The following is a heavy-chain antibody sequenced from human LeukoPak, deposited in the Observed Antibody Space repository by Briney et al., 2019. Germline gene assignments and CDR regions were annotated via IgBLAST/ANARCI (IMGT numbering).Heavy chain of an antibody. CDR1: GYTFTGYY. CDR2: MNPNSGDT. CDR3: AKDRGSGSYTDYYFDY. V-gene: IGHV1-2*02. J-gene: IGHJ4*02. D-gene: IGHD1-26*01. Sequence: ASVKVSCKASGYTFTGYYMHWVRQAPGQGLEWMGWMNPNSGDTNHAQKFQGRVTMTRDTSISTGYMELSSLRAEDTAVYYCAKDRGSGSYTDYYFDYWGQGTLVTVSS.